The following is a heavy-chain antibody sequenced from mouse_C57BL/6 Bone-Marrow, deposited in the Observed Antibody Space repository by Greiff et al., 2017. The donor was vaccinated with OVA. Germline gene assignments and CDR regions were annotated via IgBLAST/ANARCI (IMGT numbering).Heavy chain of an antibody. CDR1: GYTFTSYW. J-gene: IGHJ4*01. CDR3: ARGRGLLDTMDY. D-gene: IGHD1-1*01. V-gene: IGHV1-64*01. Sequence: QVQLQQPGAELVKPGASVKLSCKASGYTFTSYWMHWVKQRPGQGLEWIGMIHPNSGSTNYNEKFKSKATLTVDKSSSTAYMQLSSLTSEDSAVYYCARGRGLLDTMDYWGQGTSVTVSS. CDR2: IHPNSGST.